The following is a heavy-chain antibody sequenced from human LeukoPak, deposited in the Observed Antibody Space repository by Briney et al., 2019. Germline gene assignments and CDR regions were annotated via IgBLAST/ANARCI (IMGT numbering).Heavy chain of an antibody. CDR1: GGSISSYY. D-gene: IGHD3-10*01. J-gene: IGHJ6*02. V-gene: IGHV4-59*08. Sequence: SETLSLTCTVSGGSISSYYWSWIRQPPGKGLEWIGYIYYSGSTNYNPSLKSRVTISVDTSKNQFSLKLSSVTAADTAVYYCARLRTRAYYYYGMDVWGQGTTVTVSS. CDR3: ARLRTRAYYYYGMDV. CDR2: IYYSGST.